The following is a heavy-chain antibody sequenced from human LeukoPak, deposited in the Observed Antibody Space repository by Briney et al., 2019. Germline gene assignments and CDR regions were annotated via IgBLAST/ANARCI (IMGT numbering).Heavy chain of an antibody. CDR2: IYYSGST. D-gene: IGHD6-6*01. J-gene: IGHJ4*02. V-gene: IGHV4-39*01. CDR1: GGSISSSSYY. Sequence: SETPSFTCTVSGGSISSSSYYWGWIRQPPGKGLEWIGSIYYSGSTYYNPSLKSRVTISVDTSKNQFSLKLSSVTAADTAVYYCARHPGPARPFDYWGQGTLVTVSS. CDR3: ARHPGPARPFDY.